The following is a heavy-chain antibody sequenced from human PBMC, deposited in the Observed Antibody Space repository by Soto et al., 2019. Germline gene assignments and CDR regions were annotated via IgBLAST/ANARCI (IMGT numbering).Heavy chain of an antibody. Sequence: GGSLRLSCAASGFTFSSYAMSWVRQAPGKGLEWVSAISGSGGSTYYADTVKGRFTISRDNSKNTLYQQMNSLRAEDTAVNYCAKTRQWELQRGPYFDYWGQGTLVTVSS. CDR3: AKTRQWELQRGPYFDY. CDR1: GFTFSSYA. J-gene: IGHJ4*02. CDR2: ISGSGGST. V-gene: IGHV3-23*01. D-gene: IGHD1-26*01.